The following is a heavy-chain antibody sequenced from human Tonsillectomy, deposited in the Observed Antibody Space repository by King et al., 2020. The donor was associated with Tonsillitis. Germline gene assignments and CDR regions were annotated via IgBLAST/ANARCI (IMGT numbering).Heavy chain of an antibody. V-gene: IGHV1-2*02. CDR3: ASLGYCSSTSCYLGYYMDV. CDR1: GYTFTGYY. J-gene: IGHJ6*03. CDR2: INPNSGST. D-gene: IGHD2-2*01. Sequence: QLVQSGAEVKKPGASVKVSCKASGYTFTGYYMHWVRQAPGQGLEWMGWINPNSGSTNYAQKFQGRVTMTRDTSISTAYMELSRLRSDATAVYYCASLGYCSSTSCYLGYYMDVWGKGTTVTVSS.